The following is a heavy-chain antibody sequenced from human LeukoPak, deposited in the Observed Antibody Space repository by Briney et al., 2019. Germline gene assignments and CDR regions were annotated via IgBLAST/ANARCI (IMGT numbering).Heavy chain of an antibody. V-gene: IGHV3-74*01. J-gene: IGHJ1*01. D-gene: IGHD6-19*01. CDR2: INSDGSST. Sequence: GPSLRLSCAASGFTFSSYWMHSVRQAPGKGLVWVSRINSDGSSTSYADSVKGRFTISRDKAKNTLYLQMNSLRAQDTAVYYCARVGYSSGPLYFQHWGQGTLVTVSS. CDR1: GFTFSSYW. CDR3: ARVGYSSGPLYFQH.